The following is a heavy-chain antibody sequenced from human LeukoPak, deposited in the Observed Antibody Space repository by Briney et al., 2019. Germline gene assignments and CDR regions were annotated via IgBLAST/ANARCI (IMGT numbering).Heavy chain of an antibody. J-gene: IGHJ4*02. V-gene: IGHV3-30*02. CDR2: IRYDGSNK. D-gene: IGHD6-13*01. CDR3: AKSPGYSSSWYDY. Sequence: GGSLRLSCAASGFTFSSYGMHWVRQAPGKGLEWVAFIRYDGSNKYYADSVKGRFTISRDNSKNTLYLQMNSLRAEDTAVYYCAKSPGYSSSWYDYWGQGTLVTVSS. CDR1: GFTFSSYG.